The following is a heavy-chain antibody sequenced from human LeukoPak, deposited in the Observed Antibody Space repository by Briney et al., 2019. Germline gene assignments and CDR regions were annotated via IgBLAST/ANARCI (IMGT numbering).Heavy chain of an antibody. CDR2: IYSGGST. CDR3: ARHLGSVAADY. V-gene: IGHV3-66*04. CDR1: GFTFSSYA. Sequence: PGGSLRLSCAASGFTFSSYAMSWVRQAPGKGLEWVSVIYSGGSTYYADSVKGRFTISRDNSKNTLYLQMNSLRAEDTAVYYCARHLGSVAADYWGQGTLVTVSS. D-gene: IGHD6-19*01. J-gene: IGHJ4*02.